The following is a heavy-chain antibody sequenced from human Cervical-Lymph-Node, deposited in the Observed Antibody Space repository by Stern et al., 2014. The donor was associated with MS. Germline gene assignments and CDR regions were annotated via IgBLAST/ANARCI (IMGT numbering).Heavy chain of an antibody. J-gene: IGHJ6*02. CDR1: GFTVSTNY. CDR3: ARDKAILVAGVGYFYYGMDV. V-gene: IGHV3-66*02. D-gene: IGHD3-22*01. Sequence: EVQLVESGGGLAQPGGSLRLSCTASGFTVSTNYMSWVRQAPGKGLEWVSIIYSDGNDGSTYYADSVKGRFTVSRDNSKNALYLQMNSLRAEDTAVYYCARDKAILVAGVGYFYYGMDVWGQGTTVTVSS. CDR2: IYSDGNDGST.